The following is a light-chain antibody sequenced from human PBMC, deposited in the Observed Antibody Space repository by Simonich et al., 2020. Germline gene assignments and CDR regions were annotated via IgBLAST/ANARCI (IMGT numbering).Light chain of an antibody. Sequence: AIRMTQSPSSLSASTGDIVPITWRASQGISSYLAWYQQKPGKAPKRLIYAASTLQSGVPSRFRGSGSVTDFTLTISCLQSEDFATYYCQQYDNLPITFGQGTRLEIK. CDR2: AAS. V-gene: IGKV1-8*01. J-gene: IGKJ5*01. CDR3: QQYDNLPIT. CDR1: QGISSY.